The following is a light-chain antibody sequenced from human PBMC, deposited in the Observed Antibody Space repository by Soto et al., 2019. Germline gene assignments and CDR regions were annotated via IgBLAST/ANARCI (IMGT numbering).Light chain of an antibody. V-gene: IGLV2-14*01. CDR3: ATWDGSLPAEV. CDR2: GVS. J-gene: IGLJ2*01. CDR1: ITDIGAYNY. Sequence: QSALTQPASVSGSPGQSITISCTGTITDIGAYNYVSWYQQHPGKAPKLLIYGVSSRPSGVSNRFSGSKSGNAAYLTISGLQADDEAEYYCATWDGSLPAEVFGGGTKVTVL.